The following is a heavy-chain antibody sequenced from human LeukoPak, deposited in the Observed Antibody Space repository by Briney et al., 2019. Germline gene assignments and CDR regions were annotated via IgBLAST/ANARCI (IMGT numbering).Heavy chain of an antibody. J-gene: IGHJ4*02. Sequence: GGSLRLSCTASGFTFGDYLMSWFRQAPGKGLEWIGFISGGTTEYAASVKGRFTTSRDDSTSIAYLQMNSLTTEDTAVYYCSRGSGWLSVYWGQGTLVTVSS. D-gene: IGHD6-19*01. CDR2: ISGGTT. CDR1: GFTFGDYL. V-gene: IGHV3-49*03. CDR3: SRGSGWLSVY.